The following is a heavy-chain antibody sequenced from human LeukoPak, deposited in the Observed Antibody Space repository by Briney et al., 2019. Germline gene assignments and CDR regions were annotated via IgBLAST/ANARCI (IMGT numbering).Heavy chain of an antibody. D-gene: IGHD1-26*01. Sequence: SETLSLTCTVSGGSISSYYWSWIRQPPGKGLEWIGYIYYSGSTNYNPSLKSRVTISVDTSKNQFSLKLSSVTAADTAVYYCARQRRGSRLGDWFDPWGQGTLVTVSS. CDR3: ARQRRGSRLGDWFDP. CDR1: GGSISSYY. CDR2: IYYSGST. V-gene: IGHV4-59*08. J-gene: IGHJ5*02.